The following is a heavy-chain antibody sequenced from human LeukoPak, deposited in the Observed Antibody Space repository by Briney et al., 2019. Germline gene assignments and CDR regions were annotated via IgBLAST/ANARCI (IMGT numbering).Heavy chain of an antibody. CDR3: AKGATGLRIVGDD. CDR2: INGSGTDA. CDR1: GFTFSHYA. D-gene: IGHD2-15*01. V-gene: IGHV3-23*01. Sequence: GGSLRLSCAPSGFTFSHYAMTCLRQSPGKGLEGVSTINGSGTDAYYADSVKGRFTISRENYKNLLYMQRESRRAEDTAVYYCAKGATGLRIVGDDWGQGTLVTVSS. J-gene: IGHJ4*02.